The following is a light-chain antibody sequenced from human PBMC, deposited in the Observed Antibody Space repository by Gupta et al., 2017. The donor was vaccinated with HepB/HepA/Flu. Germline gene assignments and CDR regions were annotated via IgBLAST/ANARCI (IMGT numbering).Light chain of an antibody. V-gene: IGLV3-1*01. CDR2: QDS. CDR1: KLGDKY. CDR3: QAWDSSNVV. J-gene: IGLJ2*01. Sequence: YELTPPPSVSVSPGQTASITCSGAKLGDKYACWYQQKPGQSPVLVIYQDSKRPSGIPERFSGSNSGNTATLTISGTQAMDEADYYCQAWDSSNVVFGGGTKLTVL.